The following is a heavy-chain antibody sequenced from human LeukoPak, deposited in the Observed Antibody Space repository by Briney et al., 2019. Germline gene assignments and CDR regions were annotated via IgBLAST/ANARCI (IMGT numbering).Heavy chain of an antibody. J-gene: IGHJ3*02. V-gene: IGHV3-49*04. CDR3: TRRYNYDSSGYYYVRDAFDI. D-gene: IGHD3-22*01. CDR2: IRSKAYGGTT. Sequence: PGGSLRLSCVASGFIFSSYWMSWVRQAPGKGLEWVGFIRSKAYGGTTKNAASVKGRFTISRDDSRSIAYLQMNSLKTEDTAVYYCTRRYNYDSSGYYYVRDAFDIWGQGTMVTVSS. CDR1: GFIFSSYW.